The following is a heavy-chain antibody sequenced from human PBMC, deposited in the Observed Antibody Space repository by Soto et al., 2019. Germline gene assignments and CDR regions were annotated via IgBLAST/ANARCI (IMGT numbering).Heavy chain of an antibody. Sequence: QITLKESGPTLVQPTQTLTLTCTFSGFSLSTSGVAVGWIRQPPGKALEWLALIYWDGDKRYRPSLKSRLTITKETSKNQVALRVTNMDPVDTATYYCSHSYKRSDYYLFDYWCQGTLVTVS. J-gene: IGHJ4*02. CDR2: IYWDGDK. CDR3: SHSYKRSDYYLFDY. CDR1: GFSLSTSGVA. D-gene: IGHD3-22*01. V-gene: IGHV2-5*02.